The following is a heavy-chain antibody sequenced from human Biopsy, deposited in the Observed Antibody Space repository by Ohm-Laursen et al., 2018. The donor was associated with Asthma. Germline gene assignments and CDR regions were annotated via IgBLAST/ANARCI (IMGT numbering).Heavy chain of an antibody. CDR2: HDHEEGGT. D-gene: IGHD4-17*01. J-gene: IGHJ4*02. Sequence: ASVKVSCKISGHSLTDLSVHWVRQAPGQGLEWMGGHDHEEGGTVNARRFQGRVTMTEDTSTDAAYMELSSLSSDDTAVYYCASDFPKDYVRYNFQFWGQGTLVTVSS. CDR1: GHSLTDLS. CDR3: ASDFPKDYVRYNFQF. V-gene: IGHV1-24*01.